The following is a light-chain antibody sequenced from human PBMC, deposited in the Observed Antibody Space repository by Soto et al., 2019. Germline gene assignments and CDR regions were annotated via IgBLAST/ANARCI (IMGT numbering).Light chain of an antibody. Sequence: EIVLTQSPATLSLSPGERATLSCRASQSVSSYLAWYQQKPGQAPRLLIYDASNRATGIPARFSGSGSGTDFTLTISSLGPEDFAVYYCQQRSYSPTFGQGTRLEIK. CDR1: QSVSSY. J-gene: IGKJ5*01. CDR2: DAS. V-gene: IGKV3-11*01. CDR3: QQRSYSPT.